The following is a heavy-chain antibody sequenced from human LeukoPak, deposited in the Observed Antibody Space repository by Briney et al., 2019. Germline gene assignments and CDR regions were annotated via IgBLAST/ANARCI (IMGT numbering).Heavy chain of an antibody. D-gene: IGHD3-22*01. V-gene: IGHV3-23*01. J-gene: IGHJ4*02. CDR2: ISSSGGST. Sequence: GGSLRLSCAASGFTFSSYAMSWIRQPPGKGLEWVSAISSSGGSTYYADSVKGRFTISRDNSKNTLYLQMNSLRAEDTAVYYCAKVEYYDSSGYYQRGFDYWGQGTLVTVSS. CDR3: AKVEYYDSSGYYQRGFDY. CDR1: GFTFSSYA.